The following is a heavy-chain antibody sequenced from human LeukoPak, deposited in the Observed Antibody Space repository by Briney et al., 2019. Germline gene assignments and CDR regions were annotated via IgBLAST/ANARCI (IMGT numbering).Heavy chain of an antibody. CDR3: ARERGSGSYHPFDP. D-gene: IGHD3-10*01. J-gene: IGHJ5*02. V-gene: IGHV3-7*01. CDR2: IKQDGSEK. CDR1: GFTFSSYW. Sequence: GGSLRLSCVASGFTFSSYWMSWVRQTPGKGLEWVANIKQDGSEKNYVDSVKGRFTISRDNAKNSLYLQMNSLRADDAAVYYCARERGSGSYHPFDPWGQGTLATVSS.